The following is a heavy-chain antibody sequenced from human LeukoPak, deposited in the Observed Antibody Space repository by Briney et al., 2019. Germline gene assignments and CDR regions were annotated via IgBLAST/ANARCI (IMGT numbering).Heavy chain of an antibody. CDR2: IRAYNGNT. CDR3: ARAGDYYDSSGYYPITYYYYYYMDV. J-gene: IGHJ6*03. D-gene: IGHD3-22*01. Sequence: ASVKVSCKASGYTFTSYGISWVRQAPGQGLEWMGWIRAYNGNTNYAQKLQGRVTMTTDTSTSTAYMELRSLRSDDTAVYYCARAGDYYDSSGYYPITYYYYYYMDVWGKGTTVTVSS. CDR1: GYTFTSYG. V-gene: IGHV1-18*01.